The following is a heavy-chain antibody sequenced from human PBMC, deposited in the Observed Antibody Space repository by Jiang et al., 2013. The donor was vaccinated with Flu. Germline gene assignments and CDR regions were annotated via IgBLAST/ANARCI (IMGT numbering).Heavy chain of an antibody. D-gene: IGHD5-18*01. CDR3: ARAAGYSYGMGELDVEPLDY. CDR2: INSDGSST. J-gene: IGHJ4*02. Sequence: GLVWVSRINSDGSSTSYADSVKGRFTISRDNAKNTLYLQMNSLRAEDTAVYYCARAAGYSYGMGELDVEPLDYWGQGTLVTVSS. V-gene: IGHV3-74*01.